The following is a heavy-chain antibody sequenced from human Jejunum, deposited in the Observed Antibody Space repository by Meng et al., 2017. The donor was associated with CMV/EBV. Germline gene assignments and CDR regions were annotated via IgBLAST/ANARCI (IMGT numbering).Heavy chain of an antibody. V-gene: IGHV3-7*01. D-gene: IGHD5-24*01. Sequence: SCAASGFTLSSYWMSWVRQAPGKGLEWVANIKQDGSEKNYVDSVKGLFTISRDNAKNSLYLQMNSLRAEDTAVYYCARGITTDYWGQGTLVTVSS. CDR2: IKQDGSEK. CDR3: ARGITTDY. CDR1: GFTLSSYW. J-gene: IGHJ4*02.